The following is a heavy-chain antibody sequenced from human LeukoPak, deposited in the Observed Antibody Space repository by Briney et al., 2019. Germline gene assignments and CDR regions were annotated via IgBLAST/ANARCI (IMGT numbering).Heavy chain of an antibody. CDR1: GHNVSSNSAV. Sequence: SHTVSLIYAISGHNVSSNSAVWPSITQSPSRGLEWLRRTYYSSKRYYDYAVSVKSRITINPDTSKNQFSLQLSSVTPEDTALYCCARGGPYGSGSYAFDYWGQGTLVTVSS. CDR3: ARGGPYGSGSYAFDY. CDR2: TYYSSKRYY. D-gene: IGHD3-10*01. J-gene: IGHJ4*02. V-gene: IGHV6-1*01.